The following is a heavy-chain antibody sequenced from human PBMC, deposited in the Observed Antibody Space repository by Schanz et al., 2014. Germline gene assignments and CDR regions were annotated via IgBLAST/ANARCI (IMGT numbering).Heavy chain of an antibody. CDR2: ITYNGGTI. CDR3: ARDRRNADLDY. D-gene: IGHD1-1*01. J-gene: IGHJ4*02. V-gene: IGHV3-48*01. CDR1: GITFSSHS. Sequence: EVHLVESGGGLVQPGGSLRLSCAASGITFSSHSFNWVRQAPGKGLEWISYITYNGGTIYYADSVKGRFTISRDNAKNSLYLEMNSLRAEDTALYYCARDRRNADLDYWGQGTLVTVSP.